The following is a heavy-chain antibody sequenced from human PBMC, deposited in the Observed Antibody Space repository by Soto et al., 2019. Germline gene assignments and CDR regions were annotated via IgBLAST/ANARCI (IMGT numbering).Heavy chain of an antibody. D-gene: IGHD5-18*01. Sequence: QVQLVESGGGVVQPGRSLRLSCAASGFTLNTQGMDWVRQAPGKGLEWVAVIWNDGTNKYYADSVKGRFTISRDNSKNTLYLQMNSLRVEDTAVYYCARDLGGSYGPFDYWGQGTLVTVSS. V-gene: IGHV3-33*01. CDR3: ARDLGGSYGPFDY. J-gene: IGHJ4*02. CDR1: GFTLNTQG. CDR2: IWNDGTNK.